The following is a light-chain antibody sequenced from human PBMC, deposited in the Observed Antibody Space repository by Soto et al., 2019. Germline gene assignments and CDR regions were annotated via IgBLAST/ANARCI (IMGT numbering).Light chain of an antibody. CDR2: AAS. V-gene: IGKV1-8*01. CDR1: QGISSY. CDR3: QQYYSYPLT. Sequence: AIRMTQSPSSFSASTGDRVTITCRARQGISSYLAWYHQKPGKAPKLLIYAASTLPSGVPSRFSGSGSGTDFALTISCLQSEDFATYYCQQYYSYPLTFGGGIKVEIK. J-gene: IGKJ4*01.